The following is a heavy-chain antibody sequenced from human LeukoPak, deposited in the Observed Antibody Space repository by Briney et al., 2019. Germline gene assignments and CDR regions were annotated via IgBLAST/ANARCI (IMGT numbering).Heavy chain of an antibody. Sequence: PGGSLRLSCAASGFTFSSYAMSWARQAPGKGLEWVSGINWNGGRTGYADSVKGRFTISRDNAKNSLYLQMNSLRAEDTALYYCARDYDYGDYPGYWGQGTLVTVSS. CDR1: GFTFSSYA. V-gene: IGHV3-20*04. CDR3: ARDYDYGDYPGY. D-gene: IGHD4-17*01. J-gene: IGHJ4*02. CDR2: INWNGGRT.